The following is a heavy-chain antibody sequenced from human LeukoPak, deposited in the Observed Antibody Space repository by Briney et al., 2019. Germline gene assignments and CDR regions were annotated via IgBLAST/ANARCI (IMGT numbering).Heavy chain of an antibody. Sequence: GRSLGLSCAASGFTFSSYAMHWVRQAPGKGLEWVAVISYDGSNKYYADSVKGRFTISRDNSKNTLYLQMNSLRAEDTAVYYCARDAVTVATPYFDFWGQGTLVTVSS. CDR1: GFTFSSYA. J-gene: IGHJ4*02. V-gene: IGHV3-30-3*01. D-gene: IGHD4-11*01. CDR2: ISYDGSNK. CDR3: ARDAVTVATPYFDF.